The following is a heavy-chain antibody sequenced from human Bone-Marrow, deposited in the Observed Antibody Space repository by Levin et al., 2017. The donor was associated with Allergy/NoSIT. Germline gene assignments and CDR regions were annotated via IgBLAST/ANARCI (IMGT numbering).Heavy chain of an antibody. Sequence: KISCKASGGTFSSYAISWVRQAPGQGLEWMGGIIPIFGTANYAQKFQGRVTITADKSTSTAYMELSSLRSEDTAVYYCARGPLGYCTNGVCYTVGYYYGMDVWGQGTTVTVSS. V-gene: IGHV1-69*06. D-gene: IGHD2-8*01. CDR1: GGTFSSYA. CDR2: IIPIFGTA. CDR3: ARGPLGYCTNGVCYTVGYYYGMDV. J-gene: IGHJ6*02.